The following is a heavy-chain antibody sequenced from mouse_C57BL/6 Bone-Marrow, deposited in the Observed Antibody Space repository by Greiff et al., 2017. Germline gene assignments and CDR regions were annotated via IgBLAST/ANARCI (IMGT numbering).Heavy chain of an antibody. V-gene: IGHV14-4*01. CDR1: GFNIKDDY. Sequence: VQLQQSGAELVRPGASVKLSCTASGFNIKDDYLHWVKQRPEQGLEWVGWIDPENGDTEYVSKFQGKATITSDTSSNTAYLHLSSLTSDDTAVYYCTTYGSPFDYWGQGTTLTVSS. CDR2: IDPENGDT. D-gene: IGHD1-1*01. J-gene: IGHJ2*01. CDR3: TTYGSPFDY.